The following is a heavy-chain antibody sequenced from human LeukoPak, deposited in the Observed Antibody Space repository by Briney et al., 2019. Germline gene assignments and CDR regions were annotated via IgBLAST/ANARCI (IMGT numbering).Heavy chain of an antibody. Sequence: PSETPSLTCNVSGDYIITNSYYWGWIRQPPGTGLEWIGTVYYTENTYYNPSLKSRVTASIDTSKNQFSLKLTSVTAADTAVYYCARLVHDYGGLKIDYWGQGTLVTVSS. CDR2: VYYTENT. CDR3: ARLVHDYGGLKIDY. D-gene: IGHD4-23*01. V-gene: IGHV4-39*01. CDR1: GDYIITNSYY. J-gene: IGHJ4*02.